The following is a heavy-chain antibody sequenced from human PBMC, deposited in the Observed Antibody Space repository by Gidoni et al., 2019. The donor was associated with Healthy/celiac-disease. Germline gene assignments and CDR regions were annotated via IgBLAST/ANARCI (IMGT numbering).Heavy chain of an antibody. J-gene: IGHJ5*02. Sequence: QVQLQESGPGLVKPSQTLSLTCTVSGGSLSSGGYYWSWIRQHPGKGLEWIGYIYYSGSTYYKPSLKSRVTISVDTSKNQFSLKLSSVTAADTAVYYCARGGYSYGYGYNWFDPWGQGTLVTVSS. V-gene: IGHV4-31*03. CDR2: IYYSGST. CDR3: ARGGYSYGYGYNWFDP. D-gene: IGHD5-18*01. CDR1: GGSLSSGGYY.